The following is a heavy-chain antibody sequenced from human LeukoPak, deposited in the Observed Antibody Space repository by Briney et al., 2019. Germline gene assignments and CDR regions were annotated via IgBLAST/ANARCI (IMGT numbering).Heavy chain of an antibody. Sequence: SETLSLTCPVSGGSISSYYWSWIRQPPGKGLEWIGYIFYSGSTNYNPSLKSRVTISVDTSKNQFSLKLSSVTAADTAVYYCASSGGDDYGDYWREENWGQGTLVTVSS. V-gene: IGHV4-59*12. J-gene: IGHJ4*02. CDR2: IFYSGST. D-gene: IGHD4-17*01. CDR3: ASSGGDDYGDYWREEN. CDR1: GGSISSYY.